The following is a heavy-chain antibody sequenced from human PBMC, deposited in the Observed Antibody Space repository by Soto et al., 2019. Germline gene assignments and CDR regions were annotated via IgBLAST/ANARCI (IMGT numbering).Heavy chain of an antibody. V-gene: IGHV3-23*01. CDR3: AKDKGGSYYEPYY. CDR2: ISGSGGST. Sequence: EVQLLESGGGLVQPGGSLRLSCAASGFTFSSYAMSWVRQAPGKGLEWVSAISGSGGSTYYADSVKGRFTISRDNSKNTLYLQLNSLRAEDTAVYYCAKDKGGSYYEPYYWGQGTLVTVSS. J-gene: IGHJ4*02. CDR1: GFTFSSYA. D-gene: IGHD1-26*01.